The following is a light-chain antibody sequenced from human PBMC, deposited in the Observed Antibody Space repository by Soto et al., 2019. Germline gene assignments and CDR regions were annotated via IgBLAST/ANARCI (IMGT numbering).Light chain of an antibody. J-gene: IGLJ2*01. CDR1: SSDVGGYNF. Sequence: QSVLTQPASVSGSPGQSITISCTGTSSDVGGYNFVSWYQHHPAKAPKLMIYDVSNRPSGVSNGFSGSKSGNTASLTISGLQAEDEAHYYCSSFTSSDTLVVFGGGTKVTVL. CDR3: SSFTSSDTLVV. V-gene: IGLV2-14*03. CDR2: DVS.